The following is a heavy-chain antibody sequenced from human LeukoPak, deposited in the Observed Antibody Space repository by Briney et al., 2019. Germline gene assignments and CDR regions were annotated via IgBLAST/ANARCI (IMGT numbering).Heavy chain of an antibody. CDR3: ARGSSFDGYCSAGACDAGYYDS. D-gene: IGHD2-15*01. CDR2: INHRGSS. Sequence: SETLSLTCAVYGESFSAYFRNWTRQAPGKPLEYIGEINHRGSSHYNPSLKTRVTLSVDTSKNQFSLKLTSVTAADTAVYFCARGSSFDGYCSAGACDAGYYDSWGQGTPVTVSS. CDR1: GESFSAYF. J-gene: IGHJ4*02. V-gene: IGHV4-34*01.